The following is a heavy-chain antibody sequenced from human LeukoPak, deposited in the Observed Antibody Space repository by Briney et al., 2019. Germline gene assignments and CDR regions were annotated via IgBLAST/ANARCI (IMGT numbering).Heavy chain of an antibody. CDR3: ARESGITMVRGVGRELSYYYYMDV. J-gene: IGHJ6*03. V-gene: IGHV3-21*01. CDR1: GFTFSSYE. CDR2: ISSSSSYI. Sequence: GGSLRLSCAASGFTFSSYEMNWVRQAPGKGLEWVSSISSSSSYIYYADSVKGRFTISRDNAKNSLYLQMNSLRAEDTAVYYCARESGITMVRGVGRELSYYYYMDVWGKGTTVTISS. D-gene: IGHD3-10*01.